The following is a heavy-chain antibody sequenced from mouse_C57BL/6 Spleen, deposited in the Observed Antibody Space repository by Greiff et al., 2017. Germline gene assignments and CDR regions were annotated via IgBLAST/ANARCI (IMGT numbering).Heavy chain of an antibody. CDR1: GYTFTSYW. D-gene: IGHD2-13*01. J-gene: IGHJ2*01. CDR3: ARWDEGDHGC. V-gene: IGHV1-55*01. Sequence: VQLQQPGAELVKPGASVKMSCTASGYTFTSYWITWVKQRPGQGLEWIGDIYPGSGSTNYHEKFKSKATLTVDTSSSTAYMQLSSLTSEDAAVYYCARWDEGDHGCWGQGTTLTVSS. CDR2: IYPGSGST.